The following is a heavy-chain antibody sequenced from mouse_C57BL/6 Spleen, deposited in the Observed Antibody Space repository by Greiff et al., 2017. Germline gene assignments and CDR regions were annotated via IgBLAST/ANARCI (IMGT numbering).Heavy chain of an antibody. J-gene: IGHJ3*01. Sequence: DVHLVESGGGLVKPGGSLKLSCAASGFTFSDYGMHWVRQAPEKGLEWVAYISSGSSTIYYADTVKGRFTLSRDNAKNTLFLQMTSLRSEDTAMFYSARARGDGGPFADWGEGTLVTVSA. CDR3: ARARGDGGPFAD. CDR2: ISSGSSTI. V-gene: IGHV5-17*01. D-gene: IGHD3-3*01. CDR1: GFTFSDYG.